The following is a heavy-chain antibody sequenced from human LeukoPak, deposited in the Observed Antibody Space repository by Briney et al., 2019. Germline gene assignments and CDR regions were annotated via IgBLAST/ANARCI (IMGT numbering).Heavy chain of an antibody. D-gene: IGHD2-21*01. CDR3: ATLRLSYYAGDCLGY. J-gene: IGHJ4*02. CDR1: GFTFSTYN. CDR2: ISSSSNYI. V-gene: IGHV3-21*01. Sequence: GGSLRLSCAASGFTFSTYNMNWVRQAPGKGLEWVASISSSSNYIYYADSVKGRFTISRDNAKNTLYLQMNSLRADDTAVYYCATLRLSYYAGDCLGYWGQGTLVTVSS.